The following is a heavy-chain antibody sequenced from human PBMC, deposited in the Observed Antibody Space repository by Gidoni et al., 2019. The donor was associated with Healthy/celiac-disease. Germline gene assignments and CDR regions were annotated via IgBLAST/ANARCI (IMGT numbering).Heavy chain of an antibody. V-gene: IGHV1-3*01. J-gene: IGHJ6*02. CDR1: GYTFTSYA. D-gene: IGHD2-2*01. Sequence: QVQLVQSGAEVKKPGASVKVSCKASGYTFTSYAMHWVRQAPGQRLEWMGWINAGNCDTKYSQKFQGRVTITIATSASTSYMELSSLRSEDTAVDSCATAFPDIVVVPAEGGNYYYYGMDVWGQGTTVTVSS. CDR3: ATAFPDIVVVPAEGGNYYYYGMDV. CDR2: INAGNCDT.